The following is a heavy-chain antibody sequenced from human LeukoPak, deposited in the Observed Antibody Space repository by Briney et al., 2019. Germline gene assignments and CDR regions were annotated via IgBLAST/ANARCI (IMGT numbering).Heavy chain of an antibody. CDR2: INPNSGGT. Sequence: ASVKVSCKASGYTFTGYYMHWVRQAPGQGLEWMGWINPNSGGTNYAQKFQGRVTMTRDTSISTAYMELSRLRSDDTAVYYCARVGRDGHNYGLLDYWGQGTLVTVSS. D-gene: IGHD3-10*01. CDR1: GYTFTGYY. CDR3: ARVGRDGHNYGLLDY. J-gene: IGHJ4*02. V-gene: IGHV1-2*02.